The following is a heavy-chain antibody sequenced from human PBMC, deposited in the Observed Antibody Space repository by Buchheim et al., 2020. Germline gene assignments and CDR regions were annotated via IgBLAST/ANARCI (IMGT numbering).Heavy chain of an antibody. Sequence: QVQLVESGGGVVQPGRSLRLSCAASGFTFSSYGMHWVRQAPGKGLEWVAVIWYDGSNKYYADSVKGRFTISRDNSKNTLYLKRNSLRAEDTAVDYCARDWIAVAGTFAGLGWYFDLGGRGTL. J-gene: IGHJ2*01. CDR3: ARDWIAVAGTFAGLGWYFDL. V-gene: IGHV3-33*01. CDR1: GFTFSSYG. D-gene: IGHD6-19*01. CDR2: IWYDGSNK.